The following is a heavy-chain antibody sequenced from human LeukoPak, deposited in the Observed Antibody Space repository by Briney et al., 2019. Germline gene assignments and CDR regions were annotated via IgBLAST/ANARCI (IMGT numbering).Heavy chain of an antibody. CDR3: ARDRSSYDFWSGYYRGHYFDY. J-gene: IGHJ4*02. D-gene: IGHD3-3*01. V-gene: IGHV4-34*01. CDR2: INHSGST. Sequence: SETLSLTCAVYGGSFSGYYWSWIRQPPGKGLEWIGEINHSGSTNYNPSLKSRVTISVDTSKNQFSLKLSSVTAADTAVYYCARDRSSYDFWSGYYRGHYFDYWGQGTLVTVSS. CDR1: GGSFSGYY.